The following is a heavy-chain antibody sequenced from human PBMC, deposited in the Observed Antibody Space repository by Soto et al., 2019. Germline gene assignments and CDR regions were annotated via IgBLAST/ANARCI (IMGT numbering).Heavy chain of an antibody. CDR2: IYYSGST. D-gene: IGHD3-9*01. CDR1: GGSVSSGSYY. Sequence: SETLSITCTVSGGSVSSGSYYWSWIRQPPGKGLEWIGYIYYSGSTNYNPSLKSRVTISVDTSKNQFSLKLSSVTAADTAVYYCARTLLPTYYDILTSRLYYYYGMDVWGQGTTVTVSS. J-gene: IGHJ6*02. CDR3: ARTLLPTYYDILTSRLYYYYGMDV. V-gene: IGHV4-61*01.